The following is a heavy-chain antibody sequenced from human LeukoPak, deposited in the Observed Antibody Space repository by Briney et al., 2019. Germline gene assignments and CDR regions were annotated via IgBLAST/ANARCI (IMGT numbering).Heavy chain of an antibody. V-gene: IGHV1-46*01. J-gene: IGHJ4*02. Sequence: ASVKVSCKASGYTFTSYYMHWVRQAPGQGLEWMGIINPSGGSTSYAQKFQGRVTMTRDASTSTVYMELSSLRSEDTAVYYCASPGEYGDYEGGNDYWGQGTLVTVSS. CDR2: INPSGGST. CDR1: GYTFTSYY. D-gene: IGHD4-17*01. CDR3: ASPGEYGDYEGGNDY.